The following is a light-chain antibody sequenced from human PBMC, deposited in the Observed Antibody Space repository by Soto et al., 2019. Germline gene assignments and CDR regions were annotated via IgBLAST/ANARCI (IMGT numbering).Light chain of an antibody. Sequence: QSALTQPPSASGSPGQSVTISCTGTSSDVGAYNFVSWYQQYPGKAPKLTIYDVSQRPSGVSDRFSGSKSGNTASLTVSGLQAEDEADYYCSSYTSSSTWVFGGGTKLTVL. CDR2: DVS. J-gene: IGLJ3*02. CDR1: SSDVGAYNF. V-gene: IGLV2-8*01. CDR3: SSYTSSSTWV.